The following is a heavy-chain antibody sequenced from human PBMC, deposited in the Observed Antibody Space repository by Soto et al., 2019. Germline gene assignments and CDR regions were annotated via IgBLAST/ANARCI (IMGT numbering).Heavy chain of an antibody. Sequence: SETLSLTCTVSGGSISSYYWSWIRQPPGKGLEWIGYIYYSGSTNYNPSLKSRVTISVDTSKNQFSLKLSSVTAADTAVYYCAREVVVWGYAFDIWGQGTMVTVSS. CDR1: GGSISSYY. V-gene: IGHV4-59*01. J-gene: IGHJ3*02. CDR2: IYYSGST. CDR3: AREVVVWGYAFDI. D-gene: IGHD7-27*01.